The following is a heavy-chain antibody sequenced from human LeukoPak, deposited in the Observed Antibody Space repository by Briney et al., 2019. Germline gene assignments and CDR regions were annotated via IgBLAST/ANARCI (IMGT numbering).Heavy chain of an antibody. CDR3: ACLTTADAFDI. J-gene: IGHJ3*02. V-gene: IGHV4-61*10. CDR1: GASISSGNYF. D-gene: IGHD3-22*01. CDR2: IYNSGST. Sequence: PSETLSLTCNVSGASISSGNYFWSWIRQPAGKGLEWIGYIYNSGSTNYNPSLKSRVTISVDTSKNQFSLKLSSVTAADTAVYYCACLTTADAFDIWGQGTKVTVSS.